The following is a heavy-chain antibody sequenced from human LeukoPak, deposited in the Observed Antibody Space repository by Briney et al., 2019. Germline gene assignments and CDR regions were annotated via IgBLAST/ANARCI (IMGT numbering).Heavy chain of an antibody. D-gene: IGHD5-24*01. Sequence: SVTVSCKASGGTFSSYAISWVRQAPGQGLEWMGRIIPIFGIANYAQKFQGRVTITADKSTSTAYMELSSLRSEDTAVYYCARGGEMATAINYWGQGTLVTVSS. CDR2: IIPIFGIA. V-gene: IGHV1-69*04. CDR3: ARGGEMATAINY. J-gene: IGHJ4*02. CDR1: GGTFSSYA.